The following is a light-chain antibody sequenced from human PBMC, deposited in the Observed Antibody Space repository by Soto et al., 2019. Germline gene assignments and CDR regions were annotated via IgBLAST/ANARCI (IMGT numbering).Light chain of an antibody. CDR1: SSDVGTYDL. Sequence: QSALTQPASVSGSPGQSITISCTGTSSDVGTYDLVSWYQQHPGTAPKLMIYEVTKRPSGVSNRFSGSKSGNTASLTISGLQAEDEADYYCSSYAGSTIFVMFGGGTQLTVL. CDR3: SSYAGSTIFVM. V-gene: IGLV2-23*02. J-gene: IGLJ3*02. CDR2: EVT.